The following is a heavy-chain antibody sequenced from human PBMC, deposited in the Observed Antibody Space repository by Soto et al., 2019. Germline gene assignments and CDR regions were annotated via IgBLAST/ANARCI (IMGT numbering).Heavy chain of an antibody. D-gene: IGHD3-22*01. V-gene: IGHV4-39*07. Sequence: SETLSLTCTVSGGSISSSRYYWGWIRQPPGKGLEWIGSIYHSGSTYYNPSLKSRVTISVDTSKNQFSLKLSSVTAADTAVYYCARLHSSGYYYYYYGMDVWGQGTTVTVSS. CDR1: GGSISSSRYY. J-gene: IGHJ6*02. CDR3: ARLHSSGYYYYYYGMDV. CDR2: IYHSGST.